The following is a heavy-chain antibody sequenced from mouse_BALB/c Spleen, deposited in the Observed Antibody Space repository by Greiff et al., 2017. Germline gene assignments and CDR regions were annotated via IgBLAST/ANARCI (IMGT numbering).Heavy chain of an antibody. CDR1: GFTFSSYT. D-gene: IGHD1-1*01. V-gene: IGHV5-6-4*01. CDR3: TRDRGTTVVGFDY. CDR2: ISSGGSYT. J-gene: IGHJ2*01. Sequence: EVMLVESGGGLVKPGGSLKLSCAASGFTFSSYTMSWVRQTPEKRLEWVATISSGGSYTYYPDSVKGRFTISRDNAKNTLYLQMSSLKSEDTAMYYCTRDRGTTVVGFDYWGQGTTLTVSS.